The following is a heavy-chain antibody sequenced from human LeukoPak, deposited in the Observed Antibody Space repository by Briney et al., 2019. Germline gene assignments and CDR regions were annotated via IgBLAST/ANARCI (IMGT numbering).Heavy chain of an antibody. Sequence: SETLSLTCSVSGGSISSDYWSWIRQPPEKGLQWIGYILYSGSTNYNPSLKSRLTISVDTSKNQFSLKLSSVTAADTAVYYCARASCTRTTCYFEYWGQGTLVTVSS. D-gene: IGHD2-2*01. CDR1: GGSISSDY. J-gene: IGHJ4*02. CDR3: ARASCTRTTCYFEY. CDR2: ILYSGST. V-gene: IGHV4-59*01.